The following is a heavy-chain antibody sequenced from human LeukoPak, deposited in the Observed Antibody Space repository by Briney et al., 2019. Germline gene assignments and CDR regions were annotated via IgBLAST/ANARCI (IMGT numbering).Heavy chain of an antibody. V-gene: IGHV3-23*01. CDR2: ISGSGGST. D-gene: IGHD2-2*01. CDR1: GFTFSSYA. J-gene: IGHJ2*01. Sequence: GGSLRLSCAASGFTFSSYAMSWVRQAPGKGLEWVSAISGSGGSTYYADSVKGRFTISRDNSKNTLYLQMNSLRAEDTAVYYCAKGDRSYCSSTSCYDSYWYFDLWGRGTLVTVSS. CDR3: AKGDRSYCSSTSCYDSYWYFDL.